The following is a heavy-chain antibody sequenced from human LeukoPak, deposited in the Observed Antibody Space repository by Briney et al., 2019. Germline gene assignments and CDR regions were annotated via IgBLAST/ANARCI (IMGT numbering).Heavy chain of an antibody. Sequence: ASVKVSCKASGYTFTSYGISWVRQAPGQGLEWMGWISAYNGNTNYAQKLQGRVTMTTDTSTSTAYMELRSLRSDDTAVYYCARMYYYDSSGRNWFDPWGQGTLVTVSS. J-gene: IGHJ5*02. CDR1: GYTFTSYG. CDR3: ARMYYYDSSGRNWFDP. V-gene: IGHV1-18*01. CDR2: ISAYNGNT. D-gene: IGHD3-22*01.